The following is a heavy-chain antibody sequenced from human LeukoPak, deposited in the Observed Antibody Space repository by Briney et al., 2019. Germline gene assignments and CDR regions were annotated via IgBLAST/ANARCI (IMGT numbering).Heavy chain of an antibody. Sequence: SETLSLTCTVSGGSISGSSYYWGWIRQPPGKGLEWIGSIYYSGSTYYNPSLKSRVTISVDTSKNQFSLKLSSVTAADTAVYYCARLYYSSSHDYWGQGTLVTVSS. V-gene: IGHV4-39*01. D-gene: IGHD6-6*01. J-gene: IGHJ4*02. CDR2: IYYSGST. CDR3: ARLYYSSSHDY. CDR1: GGSISGSSYY.